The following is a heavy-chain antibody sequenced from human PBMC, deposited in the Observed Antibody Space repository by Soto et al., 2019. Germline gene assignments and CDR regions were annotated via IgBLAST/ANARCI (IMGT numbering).Heavy chain of an antibody. J-gene: IGHJ4*01. D-gene: IGHD1-26*01. CDR2: IYYRGAT. CDR1: GGYIISYY. CDR3: SGVLATIRDY. Sequence: SATRSLTCTVSGGYIISYYWSWLRPPPGEGLEWIGYIYYRGATDYNPSLKIRVTISVDPSKNQRSLNRSSVTATDTAVYYCSGVLATIRDYWGLGTAVT. V-gene: IGHV4-59*04.